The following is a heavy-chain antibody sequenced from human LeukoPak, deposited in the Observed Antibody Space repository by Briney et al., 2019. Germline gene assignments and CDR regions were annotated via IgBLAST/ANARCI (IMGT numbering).Heavy chain of an antibody. CDR3: ARQGGYRGYMDV. CDR2: IYASGSA. J-gene: IGHJ6*03. CDR1: GGSISSYY. D-gene: IGHD5-18*01. V-gene: IGHV4-4*09. Sequence: SETLSLTCTVSGGSISSYYWSWIRRSPGKGLAWIGYIYASGSANYNPSLKSRVVISVDMSKNQFSLKLNSVTAADTAVYYCARQGGYRGYMDVWGKGTTVTVSS.